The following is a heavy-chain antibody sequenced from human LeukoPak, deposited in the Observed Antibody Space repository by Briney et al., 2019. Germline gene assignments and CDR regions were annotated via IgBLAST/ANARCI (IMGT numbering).Heavy chain of an antibody. Sequence: GGSLRLSCAASGFTFDDYAMHWVRQAPGKGLEWVSGISWNSGSIGYADSVKGRFTISRDNAENSLYLQMNSLRAEDMALYYCARVGARSWYFDLWGRGTLVTVSS. CDR2: ISWNSGSI. CDR3: ARVGARSWYFDL. CDR1: GFTFDDYA. D-gene: IGHD1-26*01. J-gene: IGHJ2*01. V-gene: IGHV3-9*03.